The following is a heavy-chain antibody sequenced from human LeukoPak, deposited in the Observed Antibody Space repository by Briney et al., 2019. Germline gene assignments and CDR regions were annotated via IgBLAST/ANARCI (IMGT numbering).Heavy chain of an antibody. D-gene: IGHD3-16*01. CDR2: IYYSGST. J-gene: IGHJ2*01. CDR3: ARGDVAWYFDL. Sequence: SETLSLTCTVSGGSISSYYWSWIRQPPGKGLEWIGYIYYSGSTNYNPSLKSRVTISVDTSKNQFSLKLSPVTAADTAVYYCARGDVAWYFDLWGRGTLVTVSS. CDR1: GGSISSYY. V-gene: IGHV4-59*01.